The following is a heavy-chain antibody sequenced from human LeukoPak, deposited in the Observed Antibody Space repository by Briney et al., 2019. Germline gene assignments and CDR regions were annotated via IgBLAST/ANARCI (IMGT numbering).Heavy chain of an antibody. V-gene: IGHV4-30-4*01. J-gene: IGHJ3*02. CDR3: ARPDAQGHAFDI. Sequence: PSQTLSLTCTVSGGSISSGDYYWSWIRQPPGKGLEWIGYIYYSGSTYYNPSLKSRVTISVDTSKNQFSLKLSSVTAADTAVYYCARPDAQGHAFDIWGQGTMVTVSS. D-gene: IGHD1-14*01. CDR1: GGSISSGDYY. CDR2: IYYSGST.